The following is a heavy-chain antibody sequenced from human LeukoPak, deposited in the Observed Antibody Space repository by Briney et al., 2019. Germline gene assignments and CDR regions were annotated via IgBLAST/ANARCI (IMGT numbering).Heavy chain of an antibody. CDR3: ARAYYDFWSGYYGY. J-gene: IGHJ4*02. CDR1: GYTFTSYG. D-gene: IGHD3-3*01. V-gene: IGHV1-18*01. CDR2: ISAYNGNT. Sequence: ASVKVSCKASGYTFTSYGISWVRQAPGHGLEWMGWISAYNGNTNYAQKLQGRVTMTTDTSTSTAYMELRSLRSDDTAVYYCARAYYDFWSGYYGYWGQGTLVTVSS.